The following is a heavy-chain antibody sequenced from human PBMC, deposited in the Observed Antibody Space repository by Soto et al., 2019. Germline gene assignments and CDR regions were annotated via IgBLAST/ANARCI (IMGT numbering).Heavy chain of an antibody. V-gene: IGHV4-39*01. CDR3: ARSYCSGGGCYRRTPYYYYYGMDV. D-gene: IGHD2-15*01. CDR2: IYYSGST. CDR1: GGSISSSSYY. Sequence: PSETLSLTCTVSGGSISSSSYYWGWIRQPPGKGLEWIGSIYYSGSTYYNPSLKSRVTISVDTSKNQFSLKLSSVTAADTAVYYCARSYCSGGGCYRRTPYYYYYGMDVWGQGTTVTVSS. J-gene: IGHJ6*02.